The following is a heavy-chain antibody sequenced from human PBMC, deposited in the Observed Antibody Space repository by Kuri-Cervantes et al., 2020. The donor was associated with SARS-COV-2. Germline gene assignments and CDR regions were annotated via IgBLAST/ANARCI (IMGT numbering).Heavy chain of an antibody. CDR1: GFTVSNNY. J-gene: IGHJ4*02. V-gene: IGHV3-53*01. CDR2: IYSGGST. Sequence: GGSLRLSCAASGFTVSNNYMSWVRQAPGKGLEWVSVIYSGGSTYYADSVKGRFTISRDNSASTMFLQMNSLRAEDTALYFCAKDLISASYFGSGSPDYWGQGTLVTVSS. D-gene: IGHD3-10*01. CDR3: AKDLISASYFGSGSPDY.